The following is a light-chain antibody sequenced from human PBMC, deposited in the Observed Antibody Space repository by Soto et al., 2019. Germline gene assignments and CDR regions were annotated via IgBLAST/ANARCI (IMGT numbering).Light chain of an antibody. CDR2: AAS. Sequence: DIQMTQSPSSLSASVGDRVTITCRASQSISSYLNWYQQKPGQAPKLLIYAASSLESGVPSRFSGSGSGTDFTLTISSLQPEDFATYYCQQSYSTPYTFGQGTKLEIQ. V-gene: IGKV1-39*01. CDR3: QQSYSTPYT. CDR1: QSISSY. J-gene: IGKJ2*01.